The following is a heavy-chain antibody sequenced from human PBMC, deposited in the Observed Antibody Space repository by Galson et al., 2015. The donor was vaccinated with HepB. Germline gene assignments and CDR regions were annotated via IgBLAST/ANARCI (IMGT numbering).Heavy chain of an antibody. Sequence: SLRLSCAASGFTFSSYAVSWVRQAPGKGLEWVSAISGSGGSTYYADSVKGRFTISRDNSKNTLYLQMNSLRAEDTAVYYCAKDLNLWFGELLGAFDIWGQGTMVTVSS. CDR1: GFTFSSYA. J-gene: IGHJ3*02. D-gene: IGHD3-10*01. CDR3: AKDLNLWFGELLGAFDI. V-gene: IGHV3-23*01. CDR2: ISGSGGST.